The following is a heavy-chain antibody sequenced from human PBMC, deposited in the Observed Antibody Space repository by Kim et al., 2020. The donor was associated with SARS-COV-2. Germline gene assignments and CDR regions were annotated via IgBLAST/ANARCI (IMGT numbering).Heavy chain of an antibody. Sequence: LSLTCAASGFTFSSYGMHWVRQAPGKGLEWVAVISYDGSNKYYADSVKGRFTISRDNSKNTLYLQMNSLRAEDTAVYYCAKDLSDYGSGSLDVWGQGTTVTVSS. D-gene: IGHD3-10*01. CDR3: AKDLSDYGSGSLDV. J-gene: IGHJ6*02. V-gene: IGHV3-30*18. CDR1: GFTFSSYG. CDR2: ISYDGSNK.